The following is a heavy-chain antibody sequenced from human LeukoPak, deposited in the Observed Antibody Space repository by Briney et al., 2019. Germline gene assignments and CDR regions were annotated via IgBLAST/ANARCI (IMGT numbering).Heavy chain of an antibody. CDR1: GFTFSTYS. J-gene: IGHJ4*02. CDR2: ISSGSSTI. D-gene: IGHD1-26*01. CDR3: ARDQGSLYYFDF. Sequence: GGSLRLSCAASGFTFSTYSMNWFRQAPGRGLEWISYISSGSSTIFYADSVKGRFTISRDNVMNSLYLQMSSLRDEDTAVYYCARDQGSLYYFDFWGQGTLVTVSS. V-gene: IGHV3-48*02.